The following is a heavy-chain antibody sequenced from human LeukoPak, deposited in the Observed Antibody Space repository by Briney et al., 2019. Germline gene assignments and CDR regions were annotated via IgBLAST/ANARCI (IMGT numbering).Heavy chain of an antibody. CDR3: ARDSSGWHNFDY. CDR2: IYYSGST. CDR1: GGSISSYY. Sequence: SETLSLTCTVSGGSISSYYWSWIRQPPGKGLEWIGYIYYSGSTNYNLSLKSRVTISVDTSKNQFSLKLSSVTAADTAVYYCARDSSGWHNFDYWGQGTLVTVSS. J-gene: IGHJ4*02. V-gene: IGHV4-59*01. D-gene: IGHD6-19*01.